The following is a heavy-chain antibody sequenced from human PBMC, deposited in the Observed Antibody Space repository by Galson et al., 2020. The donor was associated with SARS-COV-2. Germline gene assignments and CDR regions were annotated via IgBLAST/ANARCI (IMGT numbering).Heavy chain of an antibody. CDR1: GGSISSYY. Sequence: ETSETLSLTCSVSGGSISSYYWSWIRQPPGKGLEWIGYIYYSGGTNYNPSLKSRVTISADTSKNQFSLKVRSVTAADTAMYYCARVSRGYSYSLDDYYYAMDAWGQGTTVTVSS. CDR2: IYYSGGT. CDR3: ARVSRGYSYSLDDYYYAMDA. V-gene: IGHV4-59*01. J-gene: IGHJ6*02. D-gene: IGHD5-18*01.